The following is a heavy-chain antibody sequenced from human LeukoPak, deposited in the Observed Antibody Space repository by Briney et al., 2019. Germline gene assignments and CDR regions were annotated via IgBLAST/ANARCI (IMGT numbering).Heavy chain of an antibody. CDR1: GFTFSSYA. CDR3: ARDPKYFGTYPEFFDY. V-gene: IGHV3-23*01. Sequence: PGGSLRLSCAASGFTFSSYAMSWVRQAPGKGLEWVSAISGSGGSTYYADSVKGRFTISRDNSKNTLYLQMNSLRAEDTAVYYCARDPKYFGTYPEFFDYWGQGTLVTVSS. CDR2: ISGSGGST. D-gene: IGHD1-26*01. J-gene: IGHJ4*02.